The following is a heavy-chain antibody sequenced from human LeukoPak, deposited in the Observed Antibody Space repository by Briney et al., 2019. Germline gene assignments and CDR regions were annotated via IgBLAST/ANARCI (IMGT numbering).Heavy chain of an antibody. CDR2: INAAGDDM. V-gene: IGHV3-23*01. Sequence: GGSLRLSCVASGFTFPTYSMAWVRQAPGKGLDWVSSINAAGDDMYYADSVKGRFSISRDNLKNTLYLQMHSLRAEDRAIYYCAKGIFGVIHNGIDVWGQGTAVTVSS. CDR1: GFTFPTYS. D-gene: IGHD3-3*01. CDR3: AKGIFGVIHNGIDV. J-gene: IGHJ6*02.